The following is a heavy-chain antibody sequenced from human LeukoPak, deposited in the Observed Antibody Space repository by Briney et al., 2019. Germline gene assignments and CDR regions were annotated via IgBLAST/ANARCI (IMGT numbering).Heavy chain of an antibody. V-gene: IGHV4-59*01. CDR3: ARGVPEYYDFWSGYFYYFDY. D-gene: IGHD3-3*01. CDR1: GVSFSGYY. J-gene: IGHJ4*02. Sequence: SETLSLTCAVYGVSFSGYYWSWIRQPPGKGLEWIGYIYYSGSTNYNPSLKSRVTISVDTSKNQFSLKLTSVTAADTAVYYCARGVPEYYDFWSGYFYYFDYWGQGTLVTVSS. CDR2: IYYSGST.